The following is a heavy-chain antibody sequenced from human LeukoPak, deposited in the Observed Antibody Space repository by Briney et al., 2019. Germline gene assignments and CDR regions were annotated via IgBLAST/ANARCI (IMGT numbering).Heavy chain of an antibody. J-gene: IGHJ1*01. Sequence: GGSLRLSCAASGFTFSSYAMHWVRQAPGKGLEWVAVISYDGSNKYYADSVKGRFTISRDNSKNTLYLQMNSLRAEDTAVYYCARSLHVLRFLQDWGQGTLVTVSS. D-gene: IGHD3-3*01. CDR1: GFTFSSYA. V-gene: IGHV3-30-3*01. CDR2: ISYDGSNK. CDR3: ARSLHVLRFLQD.